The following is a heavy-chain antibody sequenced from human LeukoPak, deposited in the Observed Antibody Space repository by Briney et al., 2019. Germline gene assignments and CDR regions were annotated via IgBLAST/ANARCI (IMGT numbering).Heavy chain of an antibody. V-gene: IGHV3-48*03. CDR1: GFTFSSYE. Sequence: GGSLRLSCAASGFTFSSYEMNWVRQAPGEGLEWVSYISSSGSTIYYADSVKGRFTISRDNAKNSLYLQMNSLRAEDTAVYYCARGPHYEYYYYYGMDVWGQGTTVTVSS. D-gene: IGHD4-17*01. CDR3: ARGPHYEYYYYYGMDV. CDR2: ISSSGSTI. J-gene: IGHJ6*02.